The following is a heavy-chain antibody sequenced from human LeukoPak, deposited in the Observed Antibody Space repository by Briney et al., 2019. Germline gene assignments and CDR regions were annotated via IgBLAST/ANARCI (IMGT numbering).Heavy chain of an antibody. V-gene: IGHV3-64*01. CDR2: ISSNGGST. J-gene: IGHJ6*03. CDR1: GFTFSSYA. D-gene: IGHD4-17*01. Sequence: GGSLRLSCAASGFTFSSYAMHWVRQAPGKGLEYVSAISSNGGSTYYANSVKGRFTISRDNSKNTLYLQMGSLRAEDMAVYYCARDREARAFTVTTEVYYYYYMDVWGKGTTVTVSS. CDR3: ARDREARAFTVTTEVYYYYYMDV.